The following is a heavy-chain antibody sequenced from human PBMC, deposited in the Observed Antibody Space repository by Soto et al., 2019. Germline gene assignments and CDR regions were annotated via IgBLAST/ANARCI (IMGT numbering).Heavy chain of an antibody. CDR1: GFTVSSNY. CDR3: ARDKGKGAFDI. J-gene: IGHJ3*02. CDR2: IYSGGST. V-gene: IGHV3-53*04. Sequence: VQLVESGGGLVQPGGSLRLSCAASGFTVSSNYMSWVRQAPGKGLEWVSVIYSGGSTYYAASVKGRFTISRHNSKNTLYLQMNSLRAEDTAVYYCARDKGKGAFDIWGQGTMVTVSS.